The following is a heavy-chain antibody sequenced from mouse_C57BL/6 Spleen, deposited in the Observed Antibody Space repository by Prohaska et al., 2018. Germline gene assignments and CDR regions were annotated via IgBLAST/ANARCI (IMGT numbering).Heavy chain of an antibody. CDR2: IYPRSGNT. CDR3: ATAQATPLYAMDY. Sequence: QVQLQQSGAELARPGASVKLSCKASGYTFTSYGISWVKQRTGQGLEWIGEIYPRSGNTYYNEKFKGKATLTADKSSSTAYMELRSLTSEDSAVYFCATAQATPLYAMDYWGQGTSVTVSS. D-gene: IGHD3-2*02. V-gene: IGHV1-81*01. J-gene: IGHJ4*01. CDR1: GYTFTSYG.